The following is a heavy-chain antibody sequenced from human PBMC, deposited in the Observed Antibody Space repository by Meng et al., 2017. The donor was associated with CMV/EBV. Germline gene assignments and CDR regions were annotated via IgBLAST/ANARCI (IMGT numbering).Heavy chain of an antibody. CDR3: ARGLKYQLVMSGRGYFDY. CDR1: GGSISSRSYY. CDR2: IYYSGST. D-gene: IGHD2-2*01. J-gene: IGHJ4*02. V-gene: IGHV4-39*07. Sequence: SETLSLTCTVSGGSISSRSYYWGWIRRPPGKGLEWIGTIYYSGSTYYNPSLKSRVTISIDTSKHQFSLKLSSVTAADTAVYYCARGLKYQLVMSGRGYFDYWGQGTLVTVSS.